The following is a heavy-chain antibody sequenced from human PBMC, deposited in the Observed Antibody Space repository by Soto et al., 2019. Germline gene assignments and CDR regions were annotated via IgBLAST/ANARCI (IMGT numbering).Heavy chain of an antibody. CDR2: IYYSGST. D-gene: IGHD3-16*01. J-gene: IGHJ6*02. Sequence: NPSETLSLTCTVSGGSISSSSYYWGWIRQPPGKGLEWIGSIYYSGSTYYNPSLKSRVTISVDTSKNQFSLKLSSVTAADTAVYYCARRGPDYYYYYYGMDVWGQGTTVTVSS. CDR3: ARRGPDYYYYYYGMDV. CDR1: GGSISSSSYY. V-gene: IGHV4-39*01.